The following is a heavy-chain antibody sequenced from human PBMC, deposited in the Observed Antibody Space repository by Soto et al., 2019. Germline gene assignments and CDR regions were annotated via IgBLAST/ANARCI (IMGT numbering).Heavy chain of an antibody. CDR1: GFTFSNYA. J-gene: IGHJ4*02. CDR2: ISGSGGST. D-gene: IGHD6-19*01. Sequence: PGGSLRLSCAASGFTFSNYAMNWVRQAPGKGLEWVSVISGSGGSTYYADSVKGRFTISRDNSKSTLYLQMNSLRAEDTAVYYCARRSSGWYFDYWGRGTLVTVSS. V-gene: IGHV3-23*01. CDR3: ARRSSGWYFDY.